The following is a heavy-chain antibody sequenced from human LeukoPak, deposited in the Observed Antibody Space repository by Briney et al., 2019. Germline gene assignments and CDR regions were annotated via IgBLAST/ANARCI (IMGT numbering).Heavy chain of an antibody. V-gene: IGHV3-74*01. D-gene: IGHD6-19*01. Sequence: GGSLRLSCAASGFPFSTSWMHWVRQAPGKGLVWVSRINSESSSIYADSVKGRFTISRDNAKNSLYLQMNSLRAEDTAVYYCARTKQWLDDAFDIWGQGTMVTVSS. J-gene: IGHJ3*02. CDR3: ARTKQWLDDAFDI. CDR2: INSESSS. CDR1: GFPFSTSW.